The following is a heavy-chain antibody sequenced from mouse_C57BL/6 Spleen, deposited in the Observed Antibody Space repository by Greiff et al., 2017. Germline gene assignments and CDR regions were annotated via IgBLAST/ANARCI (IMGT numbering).Heavy chain of an antibody. V-gene: IGHV1-82*01. CDR2: IYPGDGDT. J-gene: IGHJ2*01. CDR1: GYAFSSSW. Sequence: VQLQQSGPELVKPGASVKISCKASGYAFSSSWMNWVKQRPGKGLEWIGRIYPGDGDTNYNGKFKGKATLTADKSSSTAYMQLRSLTSEDSAVYFCARTPTTGHYFDYWGQGTTLTVAS. CDR3: ARTPTTGHYFDY. D-gene: IGHD2-12*01.